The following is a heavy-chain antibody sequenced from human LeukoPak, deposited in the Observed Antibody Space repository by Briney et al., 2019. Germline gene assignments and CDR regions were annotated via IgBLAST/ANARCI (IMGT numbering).Heavy chain of an antibody. CDR3: ARDLTAYYYYVMDV. CDR1: GGSISSYY. Sequence: TPSETLSLTCTVSGGSISSYYWSWIRQPPGKGLEWIGYIYYSGSTNYNPSLRSRVTISVDTSKNQFSLKLSSVTAADTAVYYCARDLTAYYYYVMDVGGQGTTVTVSS. V-gene: IGHV4-59*01. J-gene: IGHJ6*01. CDR2: IYYSGST. D-gene: IGHD1-14*01.